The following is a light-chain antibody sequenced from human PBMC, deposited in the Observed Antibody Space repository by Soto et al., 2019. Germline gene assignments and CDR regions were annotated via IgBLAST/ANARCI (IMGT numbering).Light chain of an antibody. CDR2: RDH. J-gene: IGLJ3*02. CDR3: SSYTTSSICM. Sequence: QSVLTQPPSASGTPGQRVTISCSGSRYNIGSNTVNWYQQVPGTAPRLLIHRDHQRPSGVPDRFSGSKSGTSASLAISGLQSEDEADYYCSSYTTSSICMFGGGTKLTVL. CDR1: RYNIGSNT. V-gene: IGLV1-44*01.